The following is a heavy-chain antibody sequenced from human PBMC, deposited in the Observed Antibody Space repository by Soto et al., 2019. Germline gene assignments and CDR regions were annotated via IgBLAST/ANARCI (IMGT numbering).Heavy chain of an antibody. Sequence: EVQLVESGGGLVQPGGSLRLSCTASGFSLSTSWMTWVRQAPWKGLEWVANIMQDGSDKYYVDSVKGRFTTSRDNAKNSLYLQMTRLRAEDTAVYYCASKRLYFYGLDVWGQGNTVTVSS. J-gene: IGHJ6*02. CDR3: ASKRLYFYGLDV. V-gene: IGHV3-7*01. CDR1: GFSLSTSW. CDR2: IMQDGSDK.